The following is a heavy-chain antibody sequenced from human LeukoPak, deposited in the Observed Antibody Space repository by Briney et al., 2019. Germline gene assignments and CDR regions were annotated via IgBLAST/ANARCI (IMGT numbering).Heavy chain of an antibody. J-gene: IGHJ4*02. CDR3: PRDPSRRYTYGYGDS. Sequence: PWGSLRLSCAASGFTFSCYWMNWVRQPPGKGLEWVANINQDGSEKYYVDSVKGRFTISRDNARSSLYLQMNSLRAEDTGLYYCPRDPSRRYTYGYGDSWGQGTLVTVSS. CDR1: GFTFSCYW. V-gene: IGHV3-7*01. D-gene: IGHD5-18*01. CDR2: INQDGSEK.